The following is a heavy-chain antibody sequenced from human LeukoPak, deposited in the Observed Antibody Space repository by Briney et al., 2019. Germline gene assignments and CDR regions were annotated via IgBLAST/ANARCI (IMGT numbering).Heavy chain of an antibody. CDR1: GGSFSGYY. V-gene: IGHV4-34*01. Sequence: SETLSLTCAVYGGSFSGYYWSWIRQPPGKGLEWIGEINHSGSTNYNPSLKSRVTISVDTSKNQFSLKLSSVTAADTAVYYCARSRRVLGYCTNGVCYKVGGFDYWGQGTLVTVFS. CDR2: INHSGST. CDR3: ARSRRVLGYCTNGVCYKVGGFDY. D-gene: IGHD2-8*01. J-gene: IGHJ4*02.